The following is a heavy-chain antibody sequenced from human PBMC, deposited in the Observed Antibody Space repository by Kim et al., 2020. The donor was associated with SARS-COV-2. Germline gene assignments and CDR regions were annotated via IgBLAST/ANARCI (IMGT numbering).Heavy chain of an antibody. CDR2: INAGNGNT. Sequence: ASVKVSCKASGYTFTSYAMLWVRQAPGQRLEWMGWINAGNGNTKYSQKFQGRVTITRDTSASTAYMELSSLRSEDTAVYYCARKRATYQDPLFDYWGQGTLVTASS. J-gene: IGHJ4*02. CDR1: GYTFTSYA. V-gene: IGHV1-3*01. CDR3: ARKRATYQDPLFDY. D-gene: IGHD2-2*01.